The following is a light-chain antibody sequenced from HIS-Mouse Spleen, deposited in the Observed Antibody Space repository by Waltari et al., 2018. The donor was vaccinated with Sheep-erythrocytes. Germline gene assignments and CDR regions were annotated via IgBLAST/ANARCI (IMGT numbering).Light chain of an antibody. CDR3: CSYAIGSYNHV. V-gene: IGLV2-11*01. CDR2: DVS. Sequence: QSALTQPRSVSGSPGQSVTISCTGTSSDVGGYNYVSLYQQHPGKAPKLMIYDVSKRPSGVPDRFSGSKSGNTASLTISGLQAEDEADYYCCSYAIGSYNHVFATGTKVTVL. J-gene: IGLJ1*01. CDR1: SSDVGGYNY.